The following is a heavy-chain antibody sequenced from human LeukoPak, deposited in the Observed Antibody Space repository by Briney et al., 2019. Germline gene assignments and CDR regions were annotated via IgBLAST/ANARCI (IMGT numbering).Heavy chain of an antibody. Sequence: GGSLRLTCAVSGFTFSSYLMHRVRQAPGKGLMWVSRINSDGSSTSYADSVKGRFTISRDNAKNTVYLQMNSLRAEDTAVYYCARDEFSCYDHAFDYWGQGTLVTVSS. CDR3: ARDEFSCYDHAFDY. J-gene: IGHJ4*02. D-gene: IGHD5-12*01. CDR2: INSDGSST. CDR1: GFTFSSYL. V-gene: IGHV3-74*01.